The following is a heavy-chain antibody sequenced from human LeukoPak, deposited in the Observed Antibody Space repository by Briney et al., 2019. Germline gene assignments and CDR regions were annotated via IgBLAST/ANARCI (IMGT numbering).Heavy chain of an antibody. J-gene: IGHJ4*02. CDR1: GYTFSVYF. CDR3: AKVRGSGSYYLSTFDY. D-gene: IGHD3-10*01. V-gene: IGHV1-46*01. Sequence: GASVKVSCKASGYTFSVYFINWVRQAPGQGLEWMGIIYPSGGRTNYAQKFQGRVTMTRDMSTSTVYMELSSLRSEDTAVYYCAKVRGSGSYYLSTFDYWGQGTLVTVSS. CDR2: IYPSGGRT.